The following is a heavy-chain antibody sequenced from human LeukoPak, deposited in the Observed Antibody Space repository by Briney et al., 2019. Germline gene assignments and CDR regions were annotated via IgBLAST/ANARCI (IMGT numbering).Heavy chain of an antibody. J-gene: IGHJ6*03. Sequence: GGSLRLSCAASGFTFSNYAMSWVRQAPGKGLEWVSAISGSGGSTYYADSVKGRFTISRDNSKNTLYLQMNSLRSEDTAVYYCAMSFTIFGVVTMFYYMDVWGKGTTVTVSS. CDR3: AMSFTIFGVVTMFYYMDV. V-gene: IGHV3-23*01. CDR2: ISGSGGST. CDR1: GFTFSNYA. D-gene: IGHD3-3*01.